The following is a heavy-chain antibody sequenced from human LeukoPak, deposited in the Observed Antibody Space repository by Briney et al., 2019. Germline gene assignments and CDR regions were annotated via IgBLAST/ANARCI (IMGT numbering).Heavy chain of an antibody. D-gene: IGHD3-22*01. Sequence: GGSLRLSCAASGFTFSSYNMNWVRQAPGKGLEWVGRIKSKTDGGTTDYAAPVKGRFTISRDDSKNTLYLQMNSLKTEDTAVYYCTTDGAYDSSGYSYFDYWGQGTLVTVSS. CDR2: IKSKTDGGTT. J-gene: IGHJ4*02. V-gene: IGHV3-15*01. CDR3: TTDGAYDSSGYSYFDY. CDR1: GFTFSSYN.